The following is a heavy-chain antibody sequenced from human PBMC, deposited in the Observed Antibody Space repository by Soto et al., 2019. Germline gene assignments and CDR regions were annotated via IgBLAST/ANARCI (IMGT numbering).Heavy chain of an antibody. CDR1: GGSVSSGSYY. J-gene: IGHJ4*02. Sequence: SETLSLTCTVSGGSVSSGSYYWSWIRQPPGKGLEWIGYIYYSGSTNYNPSLKSRVTISVDTSKNQFSLKLSSVTAADTAVYYCARDGRDSNPGFDYWGQGTLVTVSS. CDR2: IYYSGST. V-gene: IGHV4-61*01. CDR3: ARDGRDSNPGFDY. D-gene: IGHD4-4*01.